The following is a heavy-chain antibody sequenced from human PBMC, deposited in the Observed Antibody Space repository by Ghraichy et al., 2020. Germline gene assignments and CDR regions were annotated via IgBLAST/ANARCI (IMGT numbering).Heavy chain of an antibody. CDR2: IVVGSGNT. V-gene: IGHV1-58*01. Sequence: SVKVSCKASGFTFTSSAVQWVRQARGQRLEWIGWIVVGSGNTNYAQKFQERVTITRDMSTSTAYMELSSLRSEDTAVYYCAAGGSYYDFWSGYSSVYYYYGMDVWGQGTTVTVSS. J-gene: IGHJ6*02. D-gene: IGHD3-3*01. CDR1: GFTFTSSA. CDR3: AAGGSYYDFWSGYSSVYYYYGMDV.